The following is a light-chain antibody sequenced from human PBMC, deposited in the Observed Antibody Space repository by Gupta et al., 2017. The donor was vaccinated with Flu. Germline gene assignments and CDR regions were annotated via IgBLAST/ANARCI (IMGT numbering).Light chain of an antibody. CDR1: KLGDKY. Sequence: SYELTPPPSVSLSPGQTASITCSGDKLGDKYASWYQQKPGQSPKLVIFQDIKRPSGIPERFSGSSSGNTATLTISGTQAMDEGDYYCQEWDSRNEVFGTGTKVTVL. CDR3: QEWDSRNEV. CDR2: QDI. V-gene: IGLV3-1*01. J-gene: IGLJ1*01.